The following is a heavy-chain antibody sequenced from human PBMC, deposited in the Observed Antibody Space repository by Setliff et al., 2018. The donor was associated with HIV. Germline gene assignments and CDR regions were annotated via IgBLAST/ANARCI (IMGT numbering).Heavy chain of an antibody. Sequence: PSETLSLTCTVSGGSISSSSYYWGWIRQPPGKGLEWIGSICYSGSTYYNPSLKSRVTISVDTSKNQFSLKLSSVTAADTAVYYCARCGSGSYWYYYYYYMDVWGRGTTVTVSS. J-gene: IGHJ6*03. D-gene: IGHD3-10*01. V-gene: IGHV4-39*01. CDR1: GGSISSSSYY. CDR3: ARCGSGSYWYYYYYYMDV. CDR2: ICYSGST.